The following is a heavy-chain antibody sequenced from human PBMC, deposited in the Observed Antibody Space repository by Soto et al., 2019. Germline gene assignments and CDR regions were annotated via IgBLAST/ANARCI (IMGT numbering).Heavy chain of an antibody. J-gene: IGHJ4*02. CDR3: ARTLGSSTLDY. Sequence: PTSVNPTQSIALTCPFSGCPLITSGMCVSWIRQPPGKALEWLARIDWDDDEYYSTSLKTRLTISKDTSKNLVVLTMTNMDPTDTATYYCARTLGSSTLDYWGQGTLVTVSS. D-gene: IGHD6-13*01. V-gene: IGHV2-70*11. CDR1: GCPLITSGMC. CDR2: IDWDDDE.